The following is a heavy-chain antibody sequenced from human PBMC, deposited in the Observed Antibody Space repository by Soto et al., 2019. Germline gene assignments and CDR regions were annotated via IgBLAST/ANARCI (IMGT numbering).Heavy chain of an antibody. Sequence: PGGSLGLSCAASGFTFRSYSMNWVRQAPGKGLEWVSYISWSSSTIYYADSVKGRFTISRDNAKNSLYLQMNSLRAEDTAVYYCARDRWNDYGDYAAWFDPWGQGTLVTVSS. CDR3: ARDRWNDYGDYAAWFDP. V-gene: IGHV3-48*01. J-gene: IGHJ5*02. CDR1: GFTFRSYS. CDR2: ISWSSSTI. D-gene: IGHD4-17*01.